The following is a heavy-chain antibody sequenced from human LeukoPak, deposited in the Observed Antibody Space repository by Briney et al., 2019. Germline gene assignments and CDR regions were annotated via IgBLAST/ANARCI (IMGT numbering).Heavy chain of an antibody. J-gene: IGHJ4*02. CDR1: GGSFSGYY. V-gene: IGHV4-34*01. CDR2: INHSGST. D-gene: IGHD1-26*01. CDR3: ARRRGSYFSGSVY. Sequence: SETLSLTCAVYGGSFSGYYWSWIRQPPGKGLEWIGEINHSGSTNSNPSLKSRVTISVDTSKNQFSLRLSSVTAADTAVYYCARRRGSYFSGSVYWGQGTLVTVSS.